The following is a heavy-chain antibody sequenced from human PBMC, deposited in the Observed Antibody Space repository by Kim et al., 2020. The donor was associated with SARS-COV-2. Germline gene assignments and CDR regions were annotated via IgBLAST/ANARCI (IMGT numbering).Heavy chain of an antibody. J-gene: IGHJ4*02. CDR3: ARDLISGRGYSYGYGTVLDY. CDR1: GYTFTSYG. V-gene: IGHV1-18*01. Sequence: ASVKVSCKASGYTFTSYGISWVRQAPGQGLEWMGWISAYNGNTNYAQKLQGRVTMTTDTSTSTAYMELRSLRSDDTAVYYCARDLISGRGYSYGYGTVLDYWGQGTLVTVSS. CDR2: ISAYNGNT. D-gene: IGHD5-18*01.